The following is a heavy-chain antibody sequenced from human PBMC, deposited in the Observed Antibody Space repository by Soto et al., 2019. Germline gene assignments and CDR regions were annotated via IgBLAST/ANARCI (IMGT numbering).Heavy chain of an antibody. CDR2: ISHDGNDR. CDR1: GFSFSAYG. V-gene: IGHV3-30*18. D-gene: IGHD3-22*01. J-gene: IGHJ5*01. CDR3: PEGTVVPYQWFDS. Sequence: QVELVESGGGVVQPGRSLRLSCEASGFSFSAYGMHWVRQAPGKGLAWVAAISHDGNDRYYADCVKGRFTISRDNSKNTLYLQMNSLRSEDAAIYYCPEGTVVPYQWFDSWVQATLVTVSS.